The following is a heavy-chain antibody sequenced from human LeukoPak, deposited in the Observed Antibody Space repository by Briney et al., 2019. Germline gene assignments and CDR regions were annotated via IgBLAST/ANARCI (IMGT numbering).Heavy chain of an antibody. Sequence: GGSLRLSCAASGFTFSSYEMNWVRQAPGKGLEWVSYISSSGSTIYYADSVKGRFAISRDNAKNSLYLQMNSLRAEDTAVYYCARDSEQWLIFDYWGQGTLVTVSS. CDR3: ARDSEQWLIFDY. V-gene: IGHV3-48*03. D-gene: IGHD6-19*01. CDR2: ISSSGSTI. CDR1: GFTFSSYE. J-gene: IGHJ4*02.